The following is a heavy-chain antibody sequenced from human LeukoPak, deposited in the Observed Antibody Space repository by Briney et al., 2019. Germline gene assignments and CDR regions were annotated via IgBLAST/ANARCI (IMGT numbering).Heavy chain of an antibody. Sequence: PGGSLRLSCAASGFTFSSYWMSWVRQAPGKGLEWVANIKQDGSEKYYVDSVKSRFTISRDNAKNSLYLQMNSLRAEDTAVYYCARDLPDDYGDFEGFDYWGQGTLVTVSS. CDR2: IKQDGSEK. CDR3: ARDLPDDYGDFEGFDY. V-gene: IGHV3-7*01. CDR1: GFTFSSYW. D-gene: IGHD4-17*01. J-gene: IGHJ4*02.